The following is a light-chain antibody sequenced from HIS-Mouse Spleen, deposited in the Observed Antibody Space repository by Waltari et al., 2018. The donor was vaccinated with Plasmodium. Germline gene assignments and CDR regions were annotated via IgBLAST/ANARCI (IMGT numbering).Light chain of an antibody. CDR2: AAS. Sequence: AIQMTQSPSSLSASVGDRVTLTCRASQGIRNDLGWYQQKPGKAPKLLISAASSLQSGVPSRFSGSGSGTDFTLTISSLQPEDFATYYCLQDYNYPYTFGQGTKLETK. CDR3: LQDYNYPYT. V-gene: IGKV1-6*01. CDR1: QGIRND. J-gene: IGKJ2*01.